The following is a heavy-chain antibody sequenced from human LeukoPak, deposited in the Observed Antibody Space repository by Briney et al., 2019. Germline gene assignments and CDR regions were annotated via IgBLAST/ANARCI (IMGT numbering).Heavy chain of an antibody. Sequence: ASVKVSCKASGFTFTSSAMQWVRQARGQRLEWMGWISAYNGNTNYAQKLQGRVTMTTDTSTSTAYMELRSLRSDDTAVYYCARWVVVVAATDYWGQGTLVTVSS. CDR1: GFTFTSSA. CDR2: ISAYNGNT. D-gene: IGHD2-15*01. J-gene: IGHJ4*02. CDR3: ARWVVVVAATDY. V-gene: IGHV1-18*01.